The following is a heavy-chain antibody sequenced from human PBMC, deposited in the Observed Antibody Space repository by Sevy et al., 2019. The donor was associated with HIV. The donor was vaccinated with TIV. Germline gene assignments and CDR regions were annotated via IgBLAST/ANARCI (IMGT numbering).Heavy chain of an antibody. Sequence: GGSLRLSCGVSGFTLSNYAMHWVRQAPGKGLEWLSIIWYDGSNQYYADSVKGRFTVSRDDSTSTVFLQMSGLRAEDTGKYYCARDIPAGNVNYFYGMDVWGQGTTVTVSS. J-gene: IGHJ6*02. CDR1: GFTLSNYA. D-gene: IGHD6-13*01. V-gene: IGHV3-33*02. CDR2: IWYDGSNQ. CDR3: ARDIPAGNVNYFYGMDV.